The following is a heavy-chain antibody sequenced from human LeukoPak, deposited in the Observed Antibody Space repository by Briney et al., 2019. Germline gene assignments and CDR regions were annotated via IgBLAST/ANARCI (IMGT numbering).Heavy chain of an antibody. J-gene: IGHJ5*02. CDR3: ARDSWDWNQNWFDP. CDR1: GGTFSSYA. CDR2: INTNTGNP. V-gene: IGHV7-4-1*02. Sequence: GASVKVSCKASGGTFSSYAFTWVRQAPGQGLEWMGWINTNTGNPTYAQGFTGRFVFSLDTSVSTAYLQISSLKAEDTAVYYCARDSWDWNQNWFDPWGQGTLVTVSS. D-gene: IGHD1-1*01.